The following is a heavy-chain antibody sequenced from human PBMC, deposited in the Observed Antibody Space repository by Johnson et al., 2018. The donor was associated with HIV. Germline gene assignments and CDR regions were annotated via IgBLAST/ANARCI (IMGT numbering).Heavy chain of an antibody. D-gene: IGHD2-2*01. Sequence: QVQLVESGGGVVQPGRSLRLSCAASGFTFSSYGMHWVRQAPGKGLEWVAGMWYDGSNKYYADSVKGRFTISRDDAKNSLFLQMNSLRAEETAVYYCGGAPGAMDAFDIWGQGTLVTVSS. CDR2: MWYDGSNK. J-gene: IGHJ3*02. CDR1: GFTFSSYG. V-gene: IGHV3-33*03. CDR3: GGAPGAMDAFDI.